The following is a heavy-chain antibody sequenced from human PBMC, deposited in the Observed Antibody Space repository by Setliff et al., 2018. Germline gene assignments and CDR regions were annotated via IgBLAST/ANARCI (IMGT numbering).Heavy chain of an antibody. CDR3: RLWFEETWRDY. D-gene: IGHD3-10*01. V-gene: IGHV3-53*01. CDR1: GGFTSRFY. Sequence: ETLSLTCTISGGFTSRFYWSWVRQAPEKGLEWVSVTYASGATNYADSVKGRFTISRDNSKNTLYLQMNSLRAEDTAVYYCRLWFEETWRDYWGQGTLVTVS. CDR2: TYASGAT. J-gene: IGHJ4*02.